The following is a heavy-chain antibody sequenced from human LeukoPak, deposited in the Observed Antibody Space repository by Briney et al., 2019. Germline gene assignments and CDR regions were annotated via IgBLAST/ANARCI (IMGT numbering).Heavy chain of an antibody. V-gene: IGHV4-39*07. CDR3: GRSAGFVHFDH. CDR2: INYYGKT. CDR1: GNSISSSSYY. Sequence: SEPLSLPCTVSGNSISSSSYYWVWIRQPPGQGLEWIGSINYYGKTYYNPSVKSRVTISVDTSKNQFSLMVRSVTAADTAVYYCGRSAGFVHFDHWGQGTLVTVTS. D-gene: IGHD3-16*01. J-gene: IGHJ4*02.